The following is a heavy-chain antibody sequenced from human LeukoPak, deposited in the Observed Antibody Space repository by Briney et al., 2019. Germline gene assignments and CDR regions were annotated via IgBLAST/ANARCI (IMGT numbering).Heavy chain of an antibody. CDR2: ISSDGRDK. D-gene: IGHD6-13*01. J-gene: IGHJ4*02. Sequence: PGRSLGLSCAASGFTFSGYAIHWVRQAPGKGLEWVAVISSDGRDKHHADSVKGRFTISRDNSKNTLYLQTNSLRPEDTAVYYCARDLRRIADYYFDYWGQGTLVTVSS. CDR1: GFTFSGYA. CDR3: ARDLRRIADYYFDY. V-gene: IGHV3-30*03.